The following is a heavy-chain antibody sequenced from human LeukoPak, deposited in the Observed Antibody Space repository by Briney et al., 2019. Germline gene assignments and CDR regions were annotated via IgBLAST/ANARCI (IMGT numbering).Heavy chain of an antibody. CDR2: IYTSGST. D-gene: IGHD3-10*01. Sequence: SETLSLTCTVSGGSISSYYWSWIRQPAGKGLEWIGRIYTSGSTNYNPSLKSRVTMSVDTSKNQFSLKLSSVTAAATAVYYCARDRIDKLLWFGDTSYYFDYWGQGTLVTVSS. V-gene: IGHV4-4*07. CDR3: ARDRIDKLLWFGDTSYYFDY. J-gene: IGHJ4*02. CDR1: GGSISSYY.